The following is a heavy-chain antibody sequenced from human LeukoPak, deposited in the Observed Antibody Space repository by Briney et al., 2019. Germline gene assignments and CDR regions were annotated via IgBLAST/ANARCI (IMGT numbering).Heavy chain of an antibody. V-gene: IGHV1-8*01. CDR3: ARVYYGSGSYCY. CDR2: MNPNSGNT. Sequence: GASVKVSCKASGYTFTSYDINWVRQATGQGLEWMGWMNPNSGNTGYAQKFQGRVTMTRNTSISTAYMELSSLRSEDTAVYYCARVYYGSGSYCYWGRGTLVTVSS. CDR1: GYTFTSYD. J-gene: IGHJ4*02. D-gene: IGHD3-10*01.